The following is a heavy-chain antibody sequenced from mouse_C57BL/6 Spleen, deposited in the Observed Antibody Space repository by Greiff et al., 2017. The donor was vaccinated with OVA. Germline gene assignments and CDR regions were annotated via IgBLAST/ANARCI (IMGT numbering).Heavy chain of an antibody. Sequence: QVQLQQSGPELVKPGASVKISCKASGYSFTSYYIHWVKQRPGQGLEWIGWIYPGSGNTKYNEKFKGKATLTADTSSSTAYMQLSSLTSEDSAVYYGARDINYDYGWFAYWGQGTLVTVSA. V-gene: IGHV1-66*01. D-gene: IGHD2-4*01. J-gene: IGHJ3*01. CDR2: IYPGSGNT. CDR3: ARDINYDYGWFAY. CDR1: GYSFTSYY.